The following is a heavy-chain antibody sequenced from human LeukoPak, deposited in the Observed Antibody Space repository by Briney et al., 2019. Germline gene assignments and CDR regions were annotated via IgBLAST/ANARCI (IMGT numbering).Heavy chain of an antibody. V-gene: IGHV4-4*07. CDR1: GGSISNYY. J-gene: IGHJ4*02. CDR3: ARGPPPDLDC. CDR2: IYTSGST. Sequence: PSETLSLTCTVSGGSISNYYWSWIRQPAGKGLEWVGRIYTSGSTDYNPSLKSRVTMSVDTSKNQFSLNLRSVTAADTAVYYCARGPPPDLDCWGQGTLVTVSS.